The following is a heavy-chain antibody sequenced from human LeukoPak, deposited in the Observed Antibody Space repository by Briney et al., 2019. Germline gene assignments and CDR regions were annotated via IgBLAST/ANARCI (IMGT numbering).Heavy chain of an antibody. D-gene: IGHD4-17*01. CDR3: ARGSYPFVITVTTYYFDY. J-gene: IGHJ4*02. CDR2: IIPIFGTA. CDR1: GGTFSSYA. Sequence: SVKVSCKASGGTFSSYAISWVRQAPGQGLEWMGGIIPIFGTANYAQKFQGRVTITADESTSTAYMELSSLRSEDTAVYYCARGSYPFVITVTTYYFDYWGQGTLVTVSS. V-gene: IGHV1-69*13.